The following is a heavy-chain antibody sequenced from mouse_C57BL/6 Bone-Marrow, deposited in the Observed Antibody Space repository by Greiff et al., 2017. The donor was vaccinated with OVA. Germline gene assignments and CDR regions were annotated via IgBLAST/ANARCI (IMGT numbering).Heavy chain of an antibody. D-gene: IGHD1-1*01. V-gene: IGHV1-42*01. CDR2: INPSTGGT. CDR3: ARGPFYYGSSYWYFDV. CDR1: GYSFTGYY. J-gene: IGHJ1*03. Sequence: EVKLMESGPELVKPGASVKISCKASGYSFTGYYMNWVKQSPEKSLEWIGEINPSTGGTTYNQKFKAKATLTVDKSSSTAYMQLKSLTSEDSAVYYCARGPFYYGSSYWYFDVWGTGTTVTVSS.